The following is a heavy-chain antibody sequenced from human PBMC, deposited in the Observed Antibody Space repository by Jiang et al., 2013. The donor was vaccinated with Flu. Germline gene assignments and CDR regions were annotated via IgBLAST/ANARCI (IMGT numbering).Heavy chain of an antibody. Sequence: VKKPGESLRISCKGSGYSFTSYWISWVRQMPGKAWSGWGGLILVTLNTNYSPSFQGHVTISADKSISTAYLQWSSLKASDTAMYYCARLEFLRSYSSSSSPSYYYYYMDVWGKGTTVTVSS. J-gene: IGHJ6*03. D-gene: IGHD6-6*01. CDR2: LILVTLNT. V-gene: IGHV5-10-1*01. CDR3: ARLEFLRSYSSSSSPSYYYYYMDV. CDR1: GYSFTSYW.